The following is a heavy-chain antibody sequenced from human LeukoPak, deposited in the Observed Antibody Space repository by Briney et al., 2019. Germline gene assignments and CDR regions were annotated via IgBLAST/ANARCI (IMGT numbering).Heavy chain of an antibody. Sequence: ASVKVSCKASGYTFTGYYMHWVRQAPGQGLEGMGWINPNSGGTNYAQKFQGRVTMTRDTSISTAYMDLSRLSYDDTAVYYCARDQGYYGSCPCYWGQGTLVTVSS. D-gene: IGHD3-10*01. V-gene: IGHV1-2*02. CDR3: ARDQGYYGSCPCY. J-gene: IGHJ4*02. CDR2: INPNSGGT. CDR1: GYTFTGYY.